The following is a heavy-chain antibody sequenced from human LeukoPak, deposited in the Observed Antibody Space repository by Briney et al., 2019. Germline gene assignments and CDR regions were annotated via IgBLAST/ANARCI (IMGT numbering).Heavy chain of an antibody. CDR1: GGSFSSYY. Sequence: SETLSLTCAVYGGSFSSYYWSWIRQPPGKGLEWIGEINYSGSTNYNPSLKSRVTMSVDTSKNQFSLKLSSVTAADTAVFYCARLPVRGGNYFDYWGQGTLVTVSS. CDR2: INYSGST. D-gene: IGHD3-10*01. V-gene: IGHV4-34*01. CDR3: ARLPVRGGNYFDY. J-gene: IGHJ4*02.